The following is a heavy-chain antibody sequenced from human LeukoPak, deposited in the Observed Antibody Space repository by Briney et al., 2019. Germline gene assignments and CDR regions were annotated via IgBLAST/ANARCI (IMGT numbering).Heavy chain of an antibody. CDR3: ASRVGGSSPQVDAFDI. V-gene: IGHV4-34*01. Sequence: PSETLSLTCAVYGGSFSGYYWSWIRQPPGKGLEWIGEINHSGSTNYNPSLKSRVTISVDTSKNQFSLKLSSVTAADTAVYYCASRVGGSSPQVDAFDIWDQGTMVTVSS. J-gene: IGHJ3*02. CDR1: GGSFSGYY. CDR2: INHSGST. D-gene: IGHD6-6*01.